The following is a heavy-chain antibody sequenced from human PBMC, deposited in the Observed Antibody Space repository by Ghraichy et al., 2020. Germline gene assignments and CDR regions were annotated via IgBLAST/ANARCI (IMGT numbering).Heavy chain of an antibody. CDR3: AREKAASSGYYFYYYGMDV. CDR1: GFTFSMYL. CDR2: IRQDRSEK. J-gene: IGHJ6*02. Sequence: GGSLRLSCAASGFTFSMYLMSWVCQATGKGLEWVANIRQDRSEKYCVDAVKGRFTISRDNAKNSLYLQRNSLRAEDTGLYYCAREKAASSGYYFYYYGMDVWCQGTTVTFSS. V-gene: IGHV3-7*01. D-gene: IGHD3-22*01.